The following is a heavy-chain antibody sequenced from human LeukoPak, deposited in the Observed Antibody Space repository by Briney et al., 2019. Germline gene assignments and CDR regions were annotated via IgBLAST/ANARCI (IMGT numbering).Heavy chain of an antibody. CDR3: AKDGAGRHYFDY. J-gene: IGHJ4*02. Sequence: PGGSLRLSCAASGFTFSSYAMSWVRQAPGKGLEWVSAISGSGGSTYYADSVKGRFTISRDNSKNTVYLQMNSLRDEDTAVYYCAKDGAGRHYFDYWGQGTLVTVSS. CDR2: ISGSGGST. V-gene: IGHV3-23*01. CDR1: GFTFSSYA. D-gene: IGHD3-16*01.